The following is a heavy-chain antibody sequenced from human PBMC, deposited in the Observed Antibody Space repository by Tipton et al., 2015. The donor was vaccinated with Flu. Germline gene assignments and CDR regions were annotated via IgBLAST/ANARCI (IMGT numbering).Heavy chain of an antibody. CDR1: GYTFTSYG. J-gene: IGHJ6*02. CDR2: ISAYNGNT. V-gene: IGHV1-18*01. Sequence: QMQLVQSGAEVKKPGASVKVSCKASGYTFTSYGISWVRQAPGQGLEWMGWISAYNGNTNYAQKLQGRVTMTTDTSTSTAYMELRSLRSDDTAVYYCARDGNRYYDFIYYYYGMDVWGQGTTVTVAS. D-gene: IGHD3-3*01. CDR3: ARDGNRYYDFIYYYYGMDV.